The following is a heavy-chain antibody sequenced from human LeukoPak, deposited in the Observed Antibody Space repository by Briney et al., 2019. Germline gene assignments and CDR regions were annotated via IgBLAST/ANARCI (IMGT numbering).Heavy chain of an antibody. CDR3: VRSRYCSVGRCYSDY. J-gene: IGHJ4*02. CDR2: ISSDGSNK. V-gene: IGHV3-30*03. Sequence: GGSLRLSCAASGFTFSSYGMHWVRQAPGKGLEWVAVISSDGSNKYYADSVKGRFTISRDNSKNTLYLQMDSLRAEDTAVYYCVRSRYCSVGRCYSDYWGQGTLVTVSS. D-gene: IGHD2-15*01. CDR1: GFTFSSYG.